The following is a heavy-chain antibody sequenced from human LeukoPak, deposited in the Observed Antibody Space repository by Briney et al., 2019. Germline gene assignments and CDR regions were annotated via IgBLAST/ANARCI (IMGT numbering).Heavy chain of an antibody. D-gene: IGHD1-7*01. V-gene: IGHV4-34*01. CDR1: GGSFSHYY. CDR2: INDGGTI. CDR3: ARRWNYGRNYYIDV. J-gene: IGHJ6*03. Sequence: SETLSLTCAVYGGSFSHYYWSWIRQSPRMGLEWIAEINDGGTINYNPSLMSRATISLDKSKNQFSLKLSSATAADTAVYYCARRWNYGRNYYIDVWGKGATVSVSS.